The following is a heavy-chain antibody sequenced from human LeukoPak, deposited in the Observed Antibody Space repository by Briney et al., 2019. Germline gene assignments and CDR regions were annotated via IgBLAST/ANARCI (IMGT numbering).Heavy chain of an antibody. D-gene: IGHD5-18*01. CDR2: IYSGGST. CDR3: ASEDTNAFDI. J-gene: IGHJ3*02. V-gene: IGHV3-53*01. Sequence: ETLSLTCTVSGGSISSYYWSWVRQAPGKGLEWVSVIYSGGSTYYADSVKGRFTISRDNSKNTLYLQMNSLRAEDTAVYYCASEDTNAFDIWGQGTMVTVSS. CDR1: GGSISSYY.